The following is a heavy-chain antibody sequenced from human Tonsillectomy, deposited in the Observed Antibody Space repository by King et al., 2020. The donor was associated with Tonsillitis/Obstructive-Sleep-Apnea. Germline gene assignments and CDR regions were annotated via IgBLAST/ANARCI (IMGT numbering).Heavy chain of an antibody. CDR3: TRDREYSSGWYVLNNYYYYYYMDV. CDR2: IRSKAYGGTT. CDR1: GFTFGDYA. Sequence: ESGGGLVKPGRSLRLSCTASGFTFGDYAMSWFRQAPGKGLEWVGFIRSKAYGGTTEYAASVKGRFTISRDDSKSIAYLQMNSLKTEDTAVYYCTRDREYSSGWYVLNNYYYYYYMDVWGKGTTVTVSS. D-gene: IGHD6-19*01. V-gene: IGHV3-49*05. J-gene: IGHJ6*03.